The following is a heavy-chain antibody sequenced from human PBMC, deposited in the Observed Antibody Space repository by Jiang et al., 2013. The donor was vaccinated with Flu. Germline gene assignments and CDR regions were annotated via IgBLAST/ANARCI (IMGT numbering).Heavy chain of an antibody. CDR1: GFSLSTSGVG. J-gene: IGHJ4*02. CDR3: AHRQGGATFDY. CDR2: IYWNDDK. D-gene: IGHD1-26*01. V-gene: IGHV2-5*01. Sequence: KPTQTLTLTCTFSGFSLSTSGVGVGWIRQPPGKALEWLALIYWNDDKRYSPSLKSRLTITKDTSKNQVVLTMTNMDPVDTATYYCAHRQGGATFDYWGQGTLVTVSS.